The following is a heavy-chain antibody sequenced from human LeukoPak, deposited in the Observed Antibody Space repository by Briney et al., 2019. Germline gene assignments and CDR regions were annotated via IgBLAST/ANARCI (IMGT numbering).Heavy chain of an antibody. D-gene: IGHD2-2*01. V-gene: IGHV3-30-3*01. Sequence: GGSLRLSCAASGFTFSSYAMHWVRQAPGKGLEWVAVISYDGSNKYYADSVKGRFTISRDNSKNTLYLQMNSLRAEDTAVYYCATYCSSTSCPFDYWGQGTLVTVSS. CDR1: GFTFSSYA. CDR2: ISYDGSNK. J-gene: IGHJ4*02. CDR3: ATYCSSTSCPFDY.